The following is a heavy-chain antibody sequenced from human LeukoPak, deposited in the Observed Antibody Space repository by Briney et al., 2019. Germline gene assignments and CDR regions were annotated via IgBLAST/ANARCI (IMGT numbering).Heavy chain of an antibody. V-gene: IGHV4-59*08. Sequence: PSETLSLTCTVSGGSISSYYWSWIRQPPGKGLEWIGYIYYSGSTNYNPSLKSRVTISVDTSKNQFSLKLSSVTAADTAVYYCARQGYCSGGSCQDRYWYFDLWGRGTLVTVSS. CDR2: IYYSGST. CDR3: ARQGYCSGGSCQDRYWYFDL. CDR1: GGSISSYY. J-gene: IGHJ2*01. D-gene: IGHD2-15*01.